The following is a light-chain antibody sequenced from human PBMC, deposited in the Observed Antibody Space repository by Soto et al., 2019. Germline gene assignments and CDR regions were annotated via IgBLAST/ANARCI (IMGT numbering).Light chain of an antibody. CDR1: HSVDIY. J-gene: IGKJ4*01. CDR3: QQRKFWPPLT. CDR2: DAS. Sequence: EVVLTQSPATLSLSPGEGATLSCRASHSVDIYVAWYQQKPGQPPRLLIYDASKRATGIPGRFSGSGPGTDFTLTISNLEPEDFAVYYCQQRKFWPPLTFGGGTKVEIK. V-gene: IGKV3-11*01.